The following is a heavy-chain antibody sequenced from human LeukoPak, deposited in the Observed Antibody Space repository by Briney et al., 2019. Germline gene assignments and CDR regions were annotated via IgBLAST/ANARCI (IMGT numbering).Heavy chain of an antibody. J-gene: IGHJ6*03. V-gene: IGHV4-38-2*01. D-gene: IGHD3-9*01. CDR3: ARQYYDILTGYDLPLDYYYYMDV. CDR2: IYHSGST. Sequence: SSETLSLTCAVSGYSISSGYYWGWIRQPPGKGLEWIGSIYHSGSTYYNPSLKSRVTISVDTSKNQSSLKPSSVTAADTAVYYCARQYYDILTGYDLPLDYYYYMDVWGKGTTVTVSS. CDR1: GYSISSGYY.